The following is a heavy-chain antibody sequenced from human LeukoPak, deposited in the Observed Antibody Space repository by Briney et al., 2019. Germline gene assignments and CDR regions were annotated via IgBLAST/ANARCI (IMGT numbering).Heavy chain of an antibody. D-gene: IGHD3-9*01. CDR3: ARQRDYDILTGYYLGYYFDY. J-gene: IGHJ4*02. V-gene: IGHV4-34*01. CDR2: INHSGST. CDR1: GGSFSGYY. Sequence: SETLSLTCAVYGGSFSGYYWSWIRQPPGKGLEWIGEINHSGSTNYNPSLKSRVTISVDTSKNQFSLKLSSVTAADTAVYYCARQRDYDILTGYYLGYYFDYWGQGTLVTVSS.